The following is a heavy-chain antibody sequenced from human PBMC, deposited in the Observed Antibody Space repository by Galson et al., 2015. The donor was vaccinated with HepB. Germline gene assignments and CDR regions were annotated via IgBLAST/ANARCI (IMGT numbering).Heavy chain of an antibody. CDR1: GFTFSSYG. J-gene: IGHJ4*02. CDR3: AREHPYCSSTSCPGDFDY. D-gene: IGHD2-2*01. V-gene: IGHV3-33*01. Sequence: SLRLSCAASGFTFSSYGMHWVRQAPGKGLEWVAVIWYDGSNEYYADSVKGRFTISRDNSKNTLYLQMNSLRAEDTAVYYCAREHPYCSSTSCPGDFDYWGQGTLVTVSS. CDR2: IWYDGSNE.